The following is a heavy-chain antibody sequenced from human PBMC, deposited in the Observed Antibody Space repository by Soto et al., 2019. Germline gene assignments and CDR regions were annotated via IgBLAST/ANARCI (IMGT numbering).Heavy chain of an antibody. CDR3: ASGSAVTGWTH. J-gene: IGHJ4*02. CDR2: ISAYNGNT. CDR1: GYTFTSYG. D-gene: IGHD6-19*01. Sequence: ASVKVSCKASGYTFTSYGISWVRQAPGQGLEWMGWISAYNGNTNYAQKLQGRVTMTTDTSTSTAYLQWSSLKASDTAIYYCASGSAVTGWTHWGQGTLVTVSS. V-gene: IGHV1-18*01.